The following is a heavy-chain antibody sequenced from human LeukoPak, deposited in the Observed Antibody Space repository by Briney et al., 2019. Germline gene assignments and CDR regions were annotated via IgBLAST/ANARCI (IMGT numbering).Heavy chain of an antibody. D-gene: IGHD4-17*01. Sequence: GGSLRLSCAASGFTFSSYAMHWVRQAPGKGLGWVAVISYDGSNKYYADSVKGRFTISRDNSKNTLYLQMNSLRAEDTAVYYCARGGDYYGDYDFGYFDYWGQGTLVTVSS. CDR2: ISYDGSNK. CDR1: GFTFSSYA. V-gene: IGHV3-30-3*01. CDR3: ARGGDYYGDYDFGYFDY. J-gene: IGHJ4*02.